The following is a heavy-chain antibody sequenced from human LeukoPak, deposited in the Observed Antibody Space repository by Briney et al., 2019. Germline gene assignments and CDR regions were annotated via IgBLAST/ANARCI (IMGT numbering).Heavy chain of an antibody. CDR3: AKGAEDFGDSTTDY. V-gene: IGHV3-23*01. CDR1: AFTFSNYA. J-gene: IGHJ4*02. D-gene: IGHD4-17*01. CDR2: ISGSGGKT. Sequence: GGSLRLPCAASAFTFSNYAMSWFRQAPGKGLEWVSVISGSGGKTYYADSVKGRFTISRDNSRNTVFLQMNSLRAEDTAVYYCAKGAEDFGDSTTDYWGQGTLVTVSS.